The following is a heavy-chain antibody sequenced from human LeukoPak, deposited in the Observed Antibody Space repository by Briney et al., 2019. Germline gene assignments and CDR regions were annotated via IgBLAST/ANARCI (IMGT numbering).Heavy chain of an antibody. CDR3: ARGRRRLWFGESPVPPHFDY. CDR2: INHSGST. V-gene: IGHV4-34*01. Sequence: LSCAASGFTFSNAWMSWVRQPPGKGLEWIGEINHSGSTNYNPSLKSRVTISVDTSKNQFSLKLSSVTAADTAVYYCARGRRRLWFGESPVPPHFDYWGQGTLVTVSS. D-gene: IGHD3-10*01. CDR1: GFTFSNAW. J-gene: IGHJ4*02.